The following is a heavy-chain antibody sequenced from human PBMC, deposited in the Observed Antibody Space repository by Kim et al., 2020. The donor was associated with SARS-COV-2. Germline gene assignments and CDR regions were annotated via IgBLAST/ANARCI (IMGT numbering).Heavy chain of an antibody. V-gene: IGHV3-74*01. CDR2: INTDASIT. J-gene: IGHJ6*01. CDR1: GLTLSNYW. CDR3: GRGVYYGIDV. Sequence: GGSLRLSCAASGLTLSNYWMHWVRQTPGKGLVWVSVINTDASITTYAESVKGRLTISRDNAKSTLYLQMNSLRAEDTAVYYCGRGVYYGIDVRGQGTTVTVSS.